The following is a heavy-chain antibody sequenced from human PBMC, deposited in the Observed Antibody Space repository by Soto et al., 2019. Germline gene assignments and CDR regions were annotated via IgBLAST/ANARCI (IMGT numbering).Heavy chain of an antibody. J-gene: IGHJ4*02. D-gene: IGHD3-10*01. CDR3: TRAAWFPYLSFY. CDR1: GFTFSRFE. V-gene: IGHV3-48*03. Sequence: GGSLRLSCAASGFTFSRFELHWVRQAPGEGLEWISYISSSGSTAYYASSVEGRFTISRDNANNSVYLQMDSLRAEDTALYYCTRAAWFPYLSFYWGQGAQVTVSS. CDR2: ISSSGSTA.